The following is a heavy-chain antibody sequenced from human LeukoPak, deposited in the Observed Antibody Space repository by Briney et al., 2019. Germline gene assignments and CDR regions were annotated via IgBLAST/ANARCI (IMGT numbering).Heavy chain of an antibody. Sequence: GGSLRLSCAASGFTFSSYWMSWVRQAPGKGLEWVANIKQDGSEKYYVDSVKGRFTISRDNAKNSLYLQMNSLRAEDTAVYYCARAPLVLNYYYYYYMDVWGKGTTVTVSS. D-gene: IGHD4/OR15-4a*01. CDR3: ARAPLVLNYYYYYYMDV. V-gene: IGHV3-7*03. J-gene: IGHJ6*03. CDR1: GFTFSSYW. CDR2: IKQDGSEK.